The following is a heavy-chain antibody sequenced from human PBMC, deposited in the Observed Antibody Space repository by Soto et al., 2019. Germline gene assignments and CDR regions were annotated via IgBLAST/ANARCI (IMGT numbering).Heavy chain of an antibody. D-gene: IGHD3-3*01. V-gene: IGHV4-31*03. CDR2: IYYSGST. Sequence: SETLSLTCTVSGGSISSGGYYWSWIRQHPGKGLEWIGYIYYSGSTYYNPSLKSRVTISVDASKNQFSLKLSSVTAADTAVYYCARNVDFWSGYYDYWGQGTLVTVSS. CDR1: GGSISSGGYY. J-gene: IGHJ4*02. CDR3: ARNVDFWSGYYDY.